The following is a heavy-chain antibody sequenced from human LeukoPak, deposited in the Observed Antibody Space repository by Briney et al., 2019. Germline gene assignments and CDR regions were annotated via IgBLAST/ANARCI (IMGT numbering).Heavy chain of an antibody. Sequence: ASVKVSCKASGYTFTSYGISWVRQAPGQGLEWMGWISAYSDNTNSAQKFQGRVTMTTDTSTSTAYMEVRSLRSDDTAVYYCARDVGYSGYSHAFDIWGQGTMVTVSS. V-gene: IGHV1-18*01. CDR1: GYTFTSYG. D-gene: IGHD5-12*01. CDR3: ARDVGYSGYSHAFDI. J-gene: IGHJ3*02. CDR2: ISAYSDNT.